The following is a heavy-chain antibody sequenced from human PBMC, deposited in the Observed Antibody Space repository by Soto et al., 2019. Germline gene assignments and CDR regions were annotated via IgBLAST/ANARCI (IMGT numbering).Heavy chain of an antibody. CDR2: ISYDGSNK. Sequence: GGSLRLSCAASGFTFSSYGMHWVRQAPGKGLEWVAVISYDGSNKYYADSVKGRFNISRDNSKNTLYLQMKSLRAEDTAGYYCSKERELVIYYYYSGMDVWGQGTTVTVSS. V-gene: IGHV3-30*18. D-gene: IGHD1-7*01. CDR3: SKERELVIYYYYSGMDV. CDR1: GFTFSSYG. J-gene: IGHJ6*02.